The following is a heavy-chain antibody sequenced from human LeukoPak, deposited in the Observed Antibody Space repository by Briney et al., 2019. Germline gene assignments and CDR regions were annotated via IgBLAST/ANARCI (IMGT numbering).Heavy chain of an antibody. CDR3: AREMVDSGSYYAAMDV. Sequence: ASVKVSCKASGYTFTSYDINWVRQATGQGLELMGWRNPNSGNTGYAQKFQGRVTMNRNTSISTAYMELSSLRSEDTAVYYCAREMVDSGSYYAAMDVWGKGTTVTVSS. CDR2: RNPNSGNT. J-gene: IGHJ6*04. CDR1: GYTFTSYD. D-gene: IGHD1-26*01. V-gene: IGHV1-8*01.